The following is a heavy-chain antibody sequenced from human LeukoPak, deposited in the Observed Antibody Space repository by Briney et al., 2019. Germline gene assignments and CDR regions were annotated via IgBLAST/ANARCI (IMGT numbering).Heavy chain of an antibody. CDR1: GFTFSSYA. CDR2: ISHSGGST. V-gene: IGHV3-23*01. J-gene: IGHJ3*02. Sequence: PGGSLRLSCAASGFTFSSYAMSWVRQSPGKGLEWVSCISHSGGSTYYADSVKGRVTISRDNSKKTMYLQMNSPRAEDTAVYYCAKGYGTMIDDAFDIWGQGTMVTVSS. CDR3: AKGYGTMIDDAFDI. D-gene: IGHD3-22*01.